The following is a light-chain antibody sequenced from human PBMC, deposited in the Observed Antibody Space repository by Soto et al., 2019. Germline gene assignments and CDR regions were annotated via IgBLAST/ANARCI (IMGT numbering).Light chain of an antibody. CDR2: DAS. J-gene: IGKJ3*01. V-gene: IGKV3-11*01. CDR3: QQRYTLIT. CDR1: RNIDNF. Sequence: EIVLRQSPATLSMSPGERATLSCRASRNIDNFLVWYQQKPGQAPRLLIYDASKRATGIPARFSGSGSGTDFTLTISSLEPEDFAVYYCQQRYTLITFGPGTKVDIK.